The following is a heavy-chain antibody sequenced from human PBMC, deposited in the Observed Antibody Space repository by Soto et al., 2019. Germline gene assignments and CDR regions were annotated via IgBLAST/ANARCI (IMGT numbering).Heavy chain of an antibody. CDR3: AKNPGYYYDSTGYHFDY. CDR1: GFTFSTYW. J-gene: IGHJ4*02. Sequence: PGGSLRLSCAASGFTFSTYWMSWVRQAPGKGLEWVSAISYGGGTTYYADSVKGRFTISRDNSKNTLYLQMNSLRAEDTAVYYCAKNPGYYYDSTGYHFDYWGQGTLVTAPQ. V-gene: IGHV3-23*01. CDR2: ISYGGGTT. D-gene: IGHD3-22*01.